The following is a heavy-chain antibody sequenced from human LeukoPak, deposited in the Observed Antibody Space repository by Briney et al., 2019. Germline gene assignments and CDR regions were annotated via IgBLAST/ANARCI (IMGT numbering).Heavy chain of an antibody. CDR1: GGSISSYF. J-gene: IGHJ4*02. Sequence: SETLSLTCTVSGGSISSYFWNWIRQPPGKGLEWIGYIPYTGSSNYNPSLKSRATMSVDTSKNQLSLKMSSVTAADTAVYYCARGVDENSPVQIVLWGQGTLVTVSS. D-gene: IGHD1-1*01. V-gene: IGHV4-59*01. CDR3: ARGVDENSPVQIVL. CDR2: IPYTGSS.